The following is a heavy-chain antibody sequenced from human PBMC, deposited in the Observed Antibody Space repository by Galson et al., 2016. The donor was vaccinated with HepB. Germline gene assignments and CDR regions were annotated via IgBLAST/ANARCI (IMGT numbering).Heavy chain of an antibody. CDR2: IYYARRT. CDR1: GGSISGSSYY. V-gene: IGHV4-39*01. CDR3: ARRGTGKNWFDP. Sequence: SETLSLTCTVSGGSISGSSYYWGWVRQPPGKGLECIGIIYYARRTYYNPSLKSRVTISVDTSKNQFSLNLNSVTVADTAVYYCARRGTGKNWFDPWGQGTLVTVSS. D-gene: IGHD1-1*01. J-gene: IGHJ5*02.